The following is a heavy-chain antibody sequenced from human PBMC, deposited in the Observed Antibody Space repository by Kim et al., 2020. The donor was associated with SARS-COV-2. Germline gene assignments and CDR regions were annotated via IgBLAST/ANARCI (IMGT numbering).Heavy chain of an antibody. D-gene: IGHD6-13*01. CDR2: IYPGDSDT. Sequence: GESLKISCKGSGYSFTSYWIGWVRQMPGKGLEWMGIIYPGDSDTRYSPSFQGQVTISADKSIRTAYLQWSSLKASDTAMYYCARLIGSSWSPDAFDIWGQGTMVTVSS. J-gene: IGHJ3*02. CDR1: GYSFTSYW. V-gene: IGHV5-51*01. CDR3: ARLIGSSWSPDAFDI.